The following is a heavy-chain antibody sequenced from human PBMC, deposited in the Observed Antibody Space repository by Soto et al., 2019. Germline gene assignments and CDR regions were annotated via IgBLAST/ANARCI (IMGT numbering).Heavy chain of an antibody. J-gene: IGHJ4*02. CDR3: ARKAKYGGYPFDY. Sequence: PSETLSLTCTVSGGSISSYYWSWIRQPPGKGLEWVGFINFSGDTAYNPSLKSRVTISLDTSKNQFSLKLNSVTAADTAVYYCARKAKYGGYPFDYWGQGTPVTVSS. V-gene: IGHV4-59*01. D-gene: IGHD5-12*01. CDR2: INFSGDT. CDR1: GGSISSYY.